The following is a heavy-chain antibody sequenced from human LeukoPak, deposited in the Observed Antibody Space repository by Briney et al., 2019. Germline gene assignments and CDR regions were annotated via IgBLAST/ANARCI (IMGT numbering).Heavy chain of an antibody. D-gene: IGHD3-10*01. J-gene: IGHJ5*02. V-gene: IGHV4-59*01. CDR2: IYYSGST. CDR1: GGSISSYY. CDR3: ARVWGRYGSGSYYGSYNWFDP. Sequence: PSETLSLTCTVSGGSISSYYWSWIRQPPGKGLEWIGYIYYSGSTNYNPSLKSRVTISVDTSKNQFSLKLSSVTAADTAVYYCARVWGRYGSGSYYGSYNWFDPWGQGTLVTVSS.